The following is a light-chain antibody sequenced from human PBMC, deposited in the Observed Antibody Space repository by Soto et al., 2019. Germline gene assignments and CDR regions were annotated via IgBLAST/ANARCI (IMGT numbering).Light chain of an antibody. V-gene: IGKV1-39*01. Sequence: DIQMTQSPASLSASVGDRVTTTCRASQSVSSYLNWYQQKPGKAPKLLIYAASSLQSGVPSRFSGSGSGTDFTLTISSLQPEDFATYYCQQTYSRVRTFGQGTKVDIK. CDR2: AAS. J-gene: IGKJ1*01. CDR3: QQTYSRVRT. CDR1: QSVSSY.